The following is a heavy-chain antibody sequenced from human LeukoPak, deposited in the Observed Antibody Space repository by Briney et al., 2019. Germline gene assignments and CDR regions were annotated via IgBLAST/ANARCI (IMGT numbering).Heavy chain of an antibody. Sequence: PSDTLSLTCTVSGGSISSYYWSWIRQPPGKGLEGVGYINYSGSTNYNPSLKSRVTISLDTSRNQFSLRLSSVTPADTAVYFCARQYGVRGPFEYWGQGTRVTVSS. CDR1: GGSISSYY. J-gene: IGHJ4*02. CDR3: ARQYGVRGPFEY. D-gene: IGHD3-10*01. V-gene: IGHV4-59*07. CDR2: INYSGST.